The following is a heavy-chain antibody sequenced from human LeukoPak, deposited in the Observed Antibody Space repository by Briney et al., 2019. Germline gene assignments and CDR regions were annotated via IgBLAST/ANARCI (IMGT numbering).Heavy chain of an antibody. D-gene: IGHD3-22*01. CDR1: GGSISSYY. J-gene: IGHJ5*02. CDR3: AREESYYDSSGYYYWFDP. Sequence: SETLSLTCTVSGGSISSYYWSWIRQPAGKGLEWIGRIYTSGSTNYNPSLKSRVTMSADTSKNQFSLKLSSVTAADTAVYYCAREESYYDSSGYYYWFDPWGQGTLVTVSS. V-gene: IGHV4-4*07. CDR2: IYTSGST.